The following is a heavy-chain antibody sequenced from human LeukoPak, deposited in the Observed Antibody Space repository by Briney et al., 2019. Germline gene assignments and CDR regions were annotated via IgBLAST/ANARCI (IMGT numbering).Heavy chain of an antibody. CDR1: GYTFTSYY. V-gene: IGHV1-46*01. CDR3: ARVGGYYDFWSGYSGRRGFDY. CDR2: INPSGGST. Sequence: ASVKVSCKASGYTFTSYYMHWVRQAPGQGLEWMGIINPSGGSTSYAQKFQGRVTMTRDTSTSTVYMELSSLRSEDTAVYYCARVGGYYDFWSGYSGRRGFDYWGQGTLVTVSS. J-gene: IGHJ4*02. D-gene: IGHD3-3*01.